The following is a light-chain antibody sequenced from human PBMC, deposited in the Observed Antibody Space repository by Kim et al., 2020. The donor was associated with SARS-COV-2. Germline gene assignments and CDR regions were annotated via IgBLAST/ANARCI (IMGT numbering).Light chain of an antibody. J-gene: IGKJ2*01. CDR3: QQYNNWPPVYT. CDR2: GAS. V-gene: IGKV3-15*01. Sequence: ERATRPCLASQSGCSNLTWHQPTPGQAPRLLIYGASTRATSFPARFSGSGSGTEFTLTISSLQSEDFAVYYCQQYNNWPPVYTFGQGTKLEI. CDR1: QSGCSN.